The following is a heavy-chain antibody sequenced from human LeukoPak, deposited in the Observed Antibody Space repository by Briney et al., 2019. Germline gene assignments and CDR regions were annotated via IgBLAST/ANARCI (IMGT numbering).Heavy chain of an antibody. CDR3: AKDAQQTYYYDSSGYEDGMDV. D-gene: IGHD3-22*01. J-gene: IGHJ6*02. V-gene: IGHV3-30*18. CDR2: ISYDGSNK. Sequence: QPGRSLRLSCAASGFPFSSYGMHWVRQAPGKGLEWVAVISYDGSNKYYADSVKGRFTISRDNSKNTLYLQMNSLRAEDTAVYYCAKDAQQTYYYDSSGYEDGMDVWGQGTTVTVSS. CDR1: GFPFSSYG.